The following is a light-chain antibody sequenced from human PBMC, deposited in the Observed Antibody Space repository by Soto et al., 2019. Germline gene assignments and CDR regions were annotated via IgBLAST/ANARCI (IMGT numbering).Light chain of an antibody. CDR3: QQYNNGPS. CDR1: QTVSRN. J-gene: IGKJ5*01. CDR2: DIS. Sequence: EFVMTQSPATLSVSPGERATLSFRASQTVSRNLAWYQQRPGQAPRLLIYDISNRATGVPARFSGSGSETEFTLTIRSLQSEDFAVYYCQQYNNGPSFGQGTRLEI. V-gene: IGKV3-15*01.